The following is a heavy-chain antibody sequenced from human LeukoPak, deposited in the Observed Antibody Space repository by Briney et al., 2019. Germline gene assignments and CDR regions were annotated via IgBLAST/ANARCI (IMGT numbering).Heavy chain of an antibody. CDR1: GGSISSSSYY. D-gene: IGHD4/OR15-4a*01. V-gene: IGHV4-39*01. J-gene: IGHJ4*02. CDR2: IYYSGST. Sequence: SETLSLTCTVSGGSISSSSYYWGWIRQPPGKGLEWIGSIYYSGSTYYNPSLKSRVTISVDTSKNQFSLKLSSVTAADTAVYYYASLAVLGSYWGQGTLVTVSS. CDR3: ASLAVLGSY.